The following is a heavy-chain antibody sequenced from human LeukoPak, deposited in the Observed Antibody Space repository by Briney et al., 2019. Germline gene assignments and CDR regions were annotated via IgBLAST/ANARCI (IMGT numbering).Heavy chain of an antibody. CDR3: ARDRGYCSSASCYDVFDI. J-gene: IGHJ3*02. Sequence: GESLKISCKGSGYSFTSYWIGWVRQMPGKGLEWMGIIYPGDSDTRYSPSFQGQVTISADKSISTAYLQWRSLKASDTAMYYCARDRGYCSSASCYDVFDIWGQGTMVTVSS. D-gene: IGHD2-2*01. CDR2: IYPGDSDT. V-gene: IGHV5-51*01. CDR1: GYSFTSYW.